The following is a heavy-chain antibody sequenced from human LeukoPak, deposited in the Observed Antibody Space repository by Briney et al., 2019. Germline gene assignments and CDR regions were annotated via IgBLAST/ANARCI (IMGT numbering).Heavy chain of an antibody. J-gene: IGHJ4*02. CDR3: TRVSYADGGYFDY. CDR2: ISRSGNYT. D-gene: IGHD3-16*01. CDR1: GFTFTSYY. Sequence: PGGSLRLSCAASGFTFTSYYMNWVRQAPGKGLEWVSSISRSGNYTYHADSLKGRFTISRDNAKNSLYLQMNSLRAEDTAVYCCTRVSYADGGYFDYWGQGTLVTVSS. V-gene: IGHV3-21*01.